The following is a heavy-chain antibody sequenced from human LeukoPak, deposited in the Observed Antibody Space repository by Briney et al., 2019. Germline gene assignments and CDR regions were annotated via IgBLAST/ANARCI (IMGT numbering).Heavy chain of an antibody. Sequence: GGSLRLSCAASGFIVRNYYLSWVRQAPGKGLEWVSVIYSGGSTYYADSVEGRFTISRDNSKNTVSLQMKSLRAEDTAVYYCARGGPRAWFDPWGQGILVTVSS. CDR2: IYSGGST. CDR1: GFIVRNYY. J-gene: IGHJ5*02. V-gene: IGHV3-53*01. D-gene: IGHD3-10*01. CDR3: ARGGPRAWFDP.